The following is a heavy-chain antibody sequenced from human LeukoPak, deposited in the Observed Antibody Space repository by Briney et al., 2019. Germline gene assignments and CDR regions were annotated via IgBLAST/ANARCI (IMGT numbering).Heavy chain of an antibody. CDR1: GYTFISYG. D-gene: IGHD6-25*01. CDR3: ARSLDAAAGLANFDY. Sequence: ASVKVSCKASGYTFISYGISWVRQAPGQGLEWIGWINCYNGNTNYAQKSEGRLTLTTDTATSTVYMELRNLRYDDTAVYYCARSLDAAAGLANFDYWGQGTRVTVSS. CDR2: INCYNGNT. J-gene: IGHJ4*02. V-gene: IGHV1-18*01.